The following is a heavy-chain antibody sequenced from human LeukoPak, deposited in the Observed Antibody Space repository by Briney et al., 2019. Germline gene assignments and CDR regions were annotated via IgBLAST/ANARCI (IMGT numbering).Heavy chain of an antibody. Sequence: SVKVSCKASGGTFSSYAISWVRQAPGQGLEWIGGIIPIFGTANYAQKFQGRVTITTDESTSTAYMELSSLRSEDTAVYYCARAPYYYDSSGYSQGGYYYYYMDVWGKGTTVTVSS. CDR1: GGTFSSYA. CDR2: IIPIFGTA. J-gene: IGHJ6*03. V-gene: IGHV1-69*05. CDR3: ARAPYYYDSSGYSQGGYYYYYMDV. D-gene: IGHD3-22*01.